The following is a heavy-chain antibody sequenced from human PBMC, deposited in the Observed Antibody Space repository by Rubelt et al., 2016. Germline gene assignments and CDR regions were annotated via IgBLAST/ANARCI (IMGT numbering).Heavy chain of an antibody. CDR1: GFTVSFNY. V-gene: IGHV3-66*01. CDR2: LYSGGST. J-gene: IGHJ4*02. CDR3: ARGWPIVGTTALDY. D-gene: IGHD1-26*01. Sequence: EVQLVGSGGGLVQPGGSLRLSCTASGFTVSFNYMSWVRQAPGKGLEWVSTLYSGGSTYYADSVKGRFTISRDNSKNTLYLQMNSRRAEDTAVYYCARGWPIVGTTALDYWGQGTLVTVPP.